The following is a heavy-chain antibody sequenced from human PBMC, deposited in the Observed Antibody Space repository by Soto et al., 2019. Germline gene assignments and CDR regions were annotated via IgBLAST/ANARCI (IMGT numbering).Heavy chain of an antibody. D-gene: IGHD3-22*01. CDR2: IWYDGSNK. CDR1: GFTFSSYG. V-gene: IGHV3-33*01. J-gene: IGHJ4*02. CDR3: ARDFLYYYDSSGYYYDY. Sequence: AGGSLRLSCAASGFTFSSYGMHWVRQAPGKGLEWVAVIWYDGSNKYYADPVKGRFTISRDNSKNTLYLQMNSLRAEDTAVYYCARDFLYYYDSSGYYYDYWGQGTLVTV.